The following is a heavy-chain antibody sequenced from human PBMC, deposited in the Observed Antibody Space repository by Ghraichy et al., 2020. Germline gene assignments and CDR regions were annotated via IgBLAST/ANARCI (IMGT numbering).Heavy chain of an antibody. J-gene: IGHJ6*02. CDR1: GGSISSGGYY. CDR2: IYYSGST. CDR3: ARVGRYCSSTSCYYYYYGMDV. Sequence: SETLSLTCTVSGGSISSGGYYWSWIRQHPGKGLEWIGYIYYSGSTYYNPSLKSRVTISVDTSKNQFSLKLSSVTAADTAVYYCARVGRYCSSTSCYYYYYGMDVWGQGTTVTVSS. D-gene: IGHD2-2*01. V-gene: IGHV4-31*03.